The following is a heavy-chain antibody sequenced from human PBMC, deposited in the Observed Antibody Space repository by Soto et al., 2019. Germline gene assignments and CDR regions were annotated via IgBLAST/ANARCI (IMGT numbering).Heavy chain of an antibody. Sequence: QITLKESGPTLVKPTQTLTLTCTFSGFSLSTSGVGVGWIRQPPGKALEWLALIYWDDDKRYSPSLKSRLTTTYVTSKYHVVLSITVMVPVDTPTYYCALSYCGGVCYKGWFAPWGHGTLVTVSS. CDR1: GFSLSTSGVG. D-gene: IGHD2-21*02. V-gene: IGHV2-5*02. CDR3: ALSYCGGVCYKGWFAP. CDR2: IYWDDDK. J-gene: IGHJ5*02.